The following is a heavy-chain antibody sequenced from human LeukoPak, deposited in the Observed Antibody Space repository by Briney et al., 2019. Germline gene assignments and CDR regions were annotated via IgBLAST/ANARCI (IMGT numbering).Heavy chain of an antibody. CDR2: ILPMFDVA. J-gene: IGHJ5*02. D-gene: IGHD6-6*01. Sequence: SVKVSCKASGGTFSSYAISWVRQAPGQGLEWMGRILPMFDVANYAQRFQGRVTITADKSTSTAYMQLSTLTSEDTAVYYCAREPKAARLVSWFDPWGQGTLVTVSS. CDR1: GGTFSSYA. CDR3: AREPKAARLVSWFDP. V-gene: IGHV1-69*04.